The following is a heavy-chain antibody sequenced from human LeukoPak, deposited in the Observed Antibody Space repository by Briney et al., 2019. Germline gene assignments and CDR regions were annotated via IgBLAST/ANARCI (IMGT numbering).Heavy chain of an antibody. V-gene: IGHV3-23*01. CDR1: GFTFSSYA. CDR2: ISGSGDST. J-gene: IGHJ4*02. D-gene: IGHD4-17*01. CDR3: AGGDYVFDY. Sequence: GGSLRLSCAASGFTFSSYAMSWVRQAPGKGLEWVSGISGSGDSTYYADSVKGRFTISRDNSKNTLYLQINSLRAEDTAVYYCAGGDYVFDYWGQGTLVTVSS.